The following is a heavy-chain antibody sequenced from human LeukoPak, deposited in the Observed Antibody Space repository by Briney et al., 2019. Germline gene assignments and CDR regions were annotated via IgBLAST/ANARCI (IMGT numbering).Heavy chain of an antibody. D-gene: IGHD4-17*01. CDR1: GFTFSSYG. V-gene: IGHV3-33*01. CDR3: ARVTDYGWYFDL. CDR2: IWYDGSNK. J-gene: IGHJ2*01. Sequence: PGRSLRLSCAASGFTFSSYGMHWVRQAPGKGLEWVAVIWYDGSNKYYADSVKGRFTISRDNSKNTLYLQMNSLRAEDTAVYYCARVTDYGWYFDLWGRGTLVTVPS.